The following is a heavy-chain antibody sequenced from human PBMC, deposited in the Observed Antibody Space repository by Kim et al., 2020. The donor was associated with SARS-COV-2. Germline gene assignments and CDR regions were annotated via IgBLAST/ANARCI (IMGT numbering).Heavy chain of an antibody. Sequence: GGSLRLSCAASGFTFSDYYMSWIRQAPGKGLEWVSYISSSSSYTNYADSVKGRFTISRDNAKNSLYLQMNSLRAEDTAVYYCAGRGSGSYSDWFDPWGQGTLVTVSS. V-gene: IGHV3-11*03. CDR3: AGRGSGSYSDWFDP. D-gene: IGHD3-10*01. J-gene: IGHJ5*02. CDR1: GFTFSDYY. CDR2: ISSSSSYT.